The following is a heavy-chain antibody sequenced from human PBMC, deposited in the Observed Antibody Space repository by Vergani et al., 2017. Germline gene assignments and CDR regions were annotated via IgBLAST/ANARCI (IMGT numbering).Heavy chain of an antibody. CDR2: ISSSSSYI. J-gene: IGHJ4*02. V-gene: IGHV3-48*03. Sequence: VQLVESGGGLVKPGGSLRLSCAASGFTFSSYEMNWVRQAPGKGLEWVSYISSSSSYIYYADSVKGRFTISRDNAKNSLYLQMNSLRAEDTAVYYCARVGSYSGSYNFDYWGQGTLVTVSS. CDR3: ARVGSYSGSYNFDY. D-gene: IGHD1-26*01. CDR1: GFTFSSYE.